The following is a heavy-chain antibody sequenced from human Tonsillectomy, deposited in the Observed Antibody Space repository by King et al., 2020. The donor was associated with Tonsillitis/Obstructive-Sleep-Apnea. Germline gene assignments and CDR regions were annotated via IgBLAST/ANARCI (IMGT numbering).Heavy chain of an antibody. CDR3: ARNYVWGSDRDNWYFDL. V-gene: IGHV1-18*04. CDR2: ISAYNGNT. Sequence: QLVQSGAEVKKPGDSVKVYCKASGYTFTSYGISWVRQAPGQGLEWMGWISAYNGNTNYAQKLQGRVTMTTDTSTSTAYMELRSLRSDDTAVYYCARNYVWGSDRDNWYFDLWGRGTLVTVSS. CDR1: GYTFTSYG. J-gene: IGHJ2*01. D-gene: IGHD3-16*02.